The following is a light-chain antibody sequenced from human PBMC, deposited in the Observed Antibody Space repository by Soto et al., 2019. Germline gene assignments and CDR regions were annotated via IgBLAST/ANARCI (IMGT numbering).Light chain of an antibody. CDR1: QSVSSY. J-gene: IGKJ4*01. V-gene: IGKV3-11*01. CDR2: DAS. CDR3: QQHSNWPLT. Sequence: IVLTQSPGTLSLSPGESATLSCRASQSVSSYLAWYQQKPGQTPRLLIYDASNRATGIPARFSGSVSGTDCTITISSLETEDGSVYYCQQHSNWPLTFGGGTKVDIK.